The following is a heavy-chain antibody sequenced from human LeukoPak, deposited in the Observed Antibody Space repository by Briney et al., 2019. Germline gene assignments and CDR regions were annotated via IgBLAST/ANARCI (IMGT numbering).Heavy chain of an antibody. J-gene: IGHJ4*02. CDR2: INPSVGST. CDR3: AREAPSTYYFDY. CDR1: GYTLTNYY. V-gene: IGHV1-46*01. Sequence: GVSETVSYKPSGYTLTNYYIHWVRQAPGPGREDMGVINPSVGSTIHAQNFQRRVSMSSDTSTSTVYMALSSLRSEDTAVYYCAREAPSTYYFDYWGQGTLVTVP. D-gene: IGHD2-2*01.